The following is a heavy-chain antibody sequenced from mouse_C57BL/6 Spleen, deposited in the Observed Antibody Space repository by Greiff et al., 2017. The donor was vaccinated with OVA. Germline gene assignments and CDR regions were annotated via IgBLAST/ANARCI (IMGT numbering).Heavy chain of an antibody. Sequence: DVMLVESGGGLVKPGGSLKLSCAASGFTFSSYAMSWVRQTPEKRLEWVATISDGGSYTYYPDNVKGRFTISRDNAKNNLYLQMSHLKSEDTAMYYCARDLGYGSPFDYWGQGTTLTVSS. J-gene: IGHJ2*01. V-gene: IGHV5-4*01. CDR3: ARDLGYGSPFDY. CDR2: ISDGGSYT. CDR1: GFTFSSYA. D-gene: IGHD1-1*01.